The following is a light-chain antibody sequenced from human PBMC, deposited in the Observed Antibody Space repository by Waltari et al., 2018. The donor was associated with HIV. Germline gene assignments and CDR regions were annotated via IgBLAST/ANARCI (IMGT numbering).Light chain of an antibody. CDR1: QSLNNY. V-gene: IGKV3-11*01. CDR2: DAS. J-gene: IGKJ3*01. CDR3: QQYDNWPLIT. Sequence: VLTQSPVTMSLSTGQRATLPCRASQSLNNYLAWYQQKPGQAPRLLIYDASNRATGIPARFSGSGSGTDFTLTISNLEPEDFAVYFCQQYDNWPLITLGPGTKVDV.